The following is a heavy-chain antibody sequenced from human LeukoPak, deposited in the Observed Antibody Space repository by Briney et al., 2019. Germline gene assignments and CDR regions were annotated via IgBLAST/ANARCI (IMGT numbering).Heavy chain of an antibody. J-gene: IGHJ4*02. CDR2: ISRSGGST. Sequence: GGSLRLSYAASGFTFSSCAMSWVRQAPGKGLEWVSGISRSGGSTYYADSVKGRFTISRDNSKNTLYLQMNSLRVDDTAVYYCAKKADYSGWYYFDYWGQGILVTVSS. CDR3: AKKADYSGWYYFDY. CDR1: GFTFSSCA. V-gene: IGHV3-23*01. D-gene: IGHD6-19*01.